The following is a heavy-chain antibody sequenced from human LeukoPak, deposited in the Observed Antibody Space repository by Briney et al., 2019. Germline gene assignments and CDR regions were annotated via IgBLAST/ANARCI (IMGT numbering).Heavy chain of an antibody. CDR3: AREGSGSYFYVY. CDR2: INPNSGGT. Sequence: GASVKVSCKASGYTFTSYGISWVRQAPGQGLEWMGWINPNSGGTNYAQKFQGRVTMTRDTSISTAYMELSRLRSDDTAVYYCAREGSGSYFYVYWGQGTLVTVSS. J-gene: IGHJ4*02. D-gene: IGHD1-26*01. V-gene: IGHV1-2*02. CDR1: GYTFTSYG.